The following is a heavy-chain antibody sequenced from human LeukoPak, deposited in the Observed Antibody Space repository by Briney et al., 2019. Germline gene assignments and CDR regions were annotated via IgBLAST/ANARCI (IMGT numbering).Heavy chain of an antibody. Sequence: GGSLTLSCAASGFTYPSYAMAWVRQAPGKGLEWVSAISHTGYNTYYTDSVKGRFAISRDNSGNTLYLHMYSLGAEDTAVYYCAKIMEPAILAYYYGMDVWGQGTTVSVSS. V-gene: IGHV3-23*01. CDR2: ISHTGYNT. CDR3: AKIMEPAILAYYYGMDV. J-gene: IGHJ6*02. CDR1: GFTYPSYA. D-gene: IGHD1-14*01.